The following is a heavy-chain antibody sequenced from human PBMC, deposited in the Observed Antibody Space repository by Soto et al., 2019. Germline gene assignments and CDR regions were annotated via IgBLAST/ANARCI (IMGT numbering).Heavy chain of an antibody. CDR3: FTRQQLVPYFDY. Sequence: HPGGSLRLSCAASGFTFSSYAMSWVRQAPGKGLEWVSAISGSGGSTYYADSVKGRFTISRDNSKNTLYLQMNSLRAEDTAVYYCFTRQQLVPYFDYWGQGTLVTVSS. CDR1: GFTFSSYA. J-gene: IGHJ4*02. D-gene: IGHD6-13*01. V-gene: IGHV3-23*01. CDR2: ISGSGGST.